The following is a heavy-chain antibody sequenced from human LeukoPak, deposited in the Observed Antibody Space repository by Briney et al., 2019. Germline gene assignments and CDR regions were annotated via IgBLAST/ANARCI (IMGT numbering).Heavy chain of an antibody. CDR2: ISYDGSNK. Sequence: PGGSLRLSCAASGFTFSSYGMHWVRQAPGKGLEWVAVISYDGSNKYYADSVKGRFTISRDNSKNTLYLQMNSLRAEDTAVYYCAKDGRWLQFPCYFDYWGQGTLVTVSS. V-gene: IGHV3-30*18. D-gene: IGHD5-24*01. J-gene: IGHJ4*02. CDR1: GFTFSSYG. CDR3: AKDGRWLQFPCYFDY.